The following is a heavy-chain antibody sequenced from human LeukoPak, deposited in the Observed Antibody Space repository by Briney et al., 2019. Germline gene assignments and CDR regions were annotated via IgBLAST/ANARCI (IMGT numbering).Heavy chain of an antibody. CDR1: GFTFSSHA. CDR3: ATTLGYCSSTSCSASIAARPYYSDY. CDR2: ISGSGGST. J-gene: IGHJ4*02. V-gene: IGHV3-23*01. D-gene: IGHD2-2*01. Sequence: PGGSLRLSCAASGFTFSSHARSWVRQAPGKGLEWVSAISGSGGSTYYADSVKGRFTISRDNSKNTLYLQMSSLRAEDTAVYYCATTLGYCSSTSCSASIAARPYYSDYWGQGTLVTVSS.